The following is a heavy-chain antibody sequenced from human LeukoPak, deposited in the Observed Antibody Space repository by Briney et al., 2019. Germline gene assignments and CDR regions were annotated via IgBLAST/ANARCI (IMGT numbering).Heavy chain of an antibody. CDR3: ARSYVWGSYRLDY. CDR2: IKQDGSEK. V-gene: IGHV3-7*01. CDR1: GFTFSSYW. J-gene: IGHJ4*02. Sequence: QSGGSLRLSCAASGFTFSSYWMSWVRQAPGKGLEWVANIKQDGSEKYYVGSVKGRFAISRDNAKNSLYLQMNSLRAEDTAVYYCARSYVWGSYRLDYWGQGTLVTVSS. D-gene: IGHD3-16*02.